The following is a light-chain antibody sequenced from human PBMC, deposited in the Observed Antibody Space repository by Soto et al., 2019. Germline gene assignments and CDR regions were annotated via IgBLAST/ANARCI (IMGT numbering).Light chain of an antibody. J-gene: IGLJ2*01. V-gene: IGLV4-60*03. Sequence: QPVLTQSSSASASLGSSAKLTCTLSSGYSTYIIAWHQQQPGKAPRYLMKVERSGSYNKGSGVPDRFSGSSSGADRYLTISNLQSEDEADYYCETWDSNTFVVFGGGTKLTVL. CDR3: ETWDSNTFVV. CDR1: SGYSTYI. CDR2: VERSGSY.